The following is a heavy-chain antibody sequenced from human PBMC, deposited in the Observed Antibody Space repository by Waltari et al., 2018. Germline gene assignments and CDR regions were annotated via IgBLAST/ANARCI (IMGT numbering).Heavy chain of an antibody. Sequence: QLQLQESGPGLVKPSGTLSLTCAVSGDSMSSTYWWSWVRQPPGKALEWMGQVHVSGKTNDNPSFAGRVTISLDTYNKQFSLKVTSATAADTAVYYCARDRGRGLYLDSWGPGTLVTVSP. D-gene: IGHD2-15*01. CDR3: ARDRGRGLYLDS. J-gene: IGHJ4*02. V-gene: IGHV4-4*02. CDR1: GDSMSSTYW. CDR2: VHVSGKT.